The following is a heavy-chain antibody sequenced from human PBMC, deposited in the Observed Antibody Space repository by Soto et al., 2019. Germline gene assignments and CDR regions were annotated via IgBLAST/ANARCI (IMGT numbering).Heavy chain of an antibody. D-gene: IGHD3-22*01. Sequence: SETLSLTCAVYGGSFSGYYWSWIRQPPGKGLEWIGEINHSGSTNYNPSLKSRVTESVDTSKNQFSLKLSSVTAADTAVYYCARGGTYYYDSRDYDMDVWGQGTTVTVSS. J-gene: IGHJ6*02. CDR3: ARGGTYYYDSRDYDMDV. V-gene: IGHV4-34*01. CDR2: INHSGST. CDR1: GGSFSGYY.